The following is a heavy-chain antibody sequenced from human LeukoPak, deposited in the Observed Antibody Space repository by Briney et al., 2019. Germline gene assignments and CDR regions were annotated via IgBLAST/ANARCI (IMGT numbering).Heavy chain of an antibody. J-gene: IGHJ4*02. D-gene: IGHD6-13*01. CDR2: IHPILGIA. Sequence: SVKVSCKASRGTYSSYVISGLGQAAGQGGAGVGGIHPILGIANYAQKFQGRVTITADKSTSTAYMELSSLRTEDTAVYNCARDAGYSRSWTAYDFDYWGQGTLVTVSS. CDR3: ARDAGYSRSWTAYDFDY. V-gene: IGHV1-69*04. CDR1: RGTYSSYV.